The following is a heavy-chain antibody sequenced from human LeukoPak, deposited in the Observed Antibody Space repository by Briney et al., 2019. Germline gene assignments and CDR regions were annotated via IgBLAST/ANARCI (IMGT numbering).Heavy chain of an antibody. J-gene: IGHJ4*02. CDR3: ARVEPGYSSSWYGVDY. D-gene: IGHD6-13*01. V-gene: IGHV3-48*03. CDR1: GFTFSSYE. Sequence: GGSLRLSCAASGFTFSSYEMNWVRQAPGKGLEWVSYISSSGSTICYADSVKGRFTISRDNAKNSLYLQMNSLRAEDTAVYYCARVEPGYSSSWYGVDYWGQGTLVTASS. CDR2: ISSSGSTI.